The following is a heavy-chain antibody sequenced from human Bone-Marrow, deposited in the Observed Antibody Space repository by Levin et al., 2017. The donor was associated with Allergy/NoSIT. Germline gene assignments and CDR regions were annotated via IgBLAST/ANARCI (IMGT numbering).Heavy chain of an antibody. V-gene: IGHV4-31*03. CDR2: IYYSGST. J-gene: IGHJ5*02. CDR3: ARVGISSGYYYTWFDP. D-gene: IGHD3-22*01. CDR1: GGSISSGGYY. Sequence: SETLSLTCTVSGGSISSGGYYWSWIRQHPGKGLEWIGYIYYSGSTYYNPSLKSRVTISVDTSKNQFSLKLSSVTAADTAVYYCARVGISSGYYYTWFDPWGQGTLVTVSS.